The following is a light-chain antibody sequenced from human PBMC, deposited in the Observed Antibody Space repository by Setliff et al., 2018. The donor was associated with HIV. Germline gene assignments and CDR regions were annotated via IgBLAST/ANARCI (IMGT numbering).Light chain of an antibody. CDR2: DNT. CDR3: SSYTSSSTYV. Sequence: QSVLTQPASVSGSPGQPITISCTGTSSDIGGYNFVSWYQQYPGEAPKLIISDNTKRPSGVSDRFSASKSGNTASLTISGLRAEDEADYYCSSYTSSSTYVFGLGTKVTVL. J-gene: IGLJ1*01. V-gene: IGLV2-14*03. CDR1: SSDIGGYNF.